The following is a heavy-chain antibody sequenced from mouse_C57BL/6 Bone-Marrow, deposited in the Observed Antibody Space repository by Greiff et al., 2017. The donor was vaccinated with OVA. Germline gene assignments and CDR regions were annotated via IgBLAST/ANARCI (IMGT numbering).Heavy chain of an antibody. CDR2: IDPENGDT. CDR1: GFNIKDDY. J-gene: IGHJ2*01. V-gene: IGHV14-4*01. CDR3: TPWTFDY. Sequence: VQLQQSGAELVRPGASVKLSCTASGFNIKDDYMHWVKQRPEQGLEWIGWIDPENGDTEYASKFQGKATITADTSSNTAYLQLSSLTSEDTAVYYCTPWTFDYWGQGTTLTVSS.